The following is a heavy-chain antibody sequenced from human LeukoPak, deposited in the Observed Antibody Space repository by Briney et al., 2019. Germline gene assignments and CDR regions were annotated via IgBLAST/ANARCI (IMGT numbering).Heavy chain of an antibody. CDR2: SDYRGLT. Sequence: PSETLSLTCTVSGGAIKTYYWSWIRQPPGKGLEWFGCSDYRGLTFSPSFKGRVTISIDTSRNQFSLKMTSVTPADTAVYYCARYVPPEGADDGGSYYYGLDVWGQGTTVTVSS. V-gene: IGHV4-59*01. J-gene: IGHJ6*02. CDR1: GGAIKTYY. D-gene: IGHD1-26*01. CDR3: ARYVPPEGADDGGSYYYGLDV.